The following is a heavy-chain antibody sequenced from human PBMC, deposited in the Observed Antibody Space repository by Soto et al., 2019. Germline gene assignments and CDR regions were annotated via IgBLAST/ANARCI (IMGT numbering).Heavy chain of an antibody. D-gene: IGHD5-12*01. CDR3: AHLMMVDIYYYYYYMDV. V-gene: IGHV2-5*02. Sequence: SGPTLVKPTPTLTLTCTFSGFSLSTSGVGVGWIRQPPGKALEWLALIYWDDDKRYSPSLKSRLTITKDTSKNQVVLTMTNMDPVDTATYYCAHLMMVDIYYYYYYMDVWGKGTTVTVSS. CDR1: GFSLSTSGVG. J-gene: IGHJ6*03. CDR2: IYWDDDK.